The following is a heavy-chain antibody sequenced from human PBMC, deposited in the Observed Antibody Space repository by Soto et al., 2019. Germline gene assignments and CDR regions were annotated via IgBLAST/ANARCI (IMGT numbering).Heavy chain of an antibody. V-gene: IGHV4-59*08. Sequence: SETLSLTCTVSGGSISSYYWSWIRQPPGKGLEGIGNIYYSGSTNYNPSLNSRVTISAETSKNQFSLKLRCVTAADTAVYFCARHSGKRSQYPLFDYWGQGTLVTVSS. CDR1: GGSISSYY. CDR2: IYYSGST. CDR3: ARHSGKRSQYPLFDY. D-gene: IGHD2-2*01. J-gene: IGHJ4*02.